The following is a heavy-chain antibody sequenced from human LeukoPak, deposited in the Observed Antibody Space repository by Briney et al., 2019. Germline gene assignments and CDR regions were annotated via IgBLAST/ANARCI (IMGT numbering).Heavy chain of an antibody. D-gene: IGHD3-10*01. CDR3: ASASSESYYWALDY. Sequence: PGGSLRLSCAASGLNIGSYWMNWVRQGPGKGLVWVARISSDGKSISYADSVKGRFTISRDNSKNTLYLQMDSLRAEDTAVYYCASASSESYYWALDYWGQGTLVTVSS. CDR1: GLNIGSYW. CDR2: ISSDGKSI. V-gene: IGHV3-74*01. J-gene: IGHJ4*02.